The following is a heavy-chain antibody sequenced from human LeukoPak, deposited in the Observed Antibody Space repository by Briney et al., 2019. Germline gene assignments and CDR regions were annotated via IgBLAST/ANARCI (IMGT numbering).Heavy chain of an antibody. J-gene: IGHJ5*02. CDR3: ARRVPPNWFDP. Sequence: SETLSLTCAVSGASITSYYWSWIRQPPGKGLEWIGYIYYSGSTNYNPSLKSRVTISVDTSKNQFSLKLSSVTAADTAVYYCARRVPPNWFDPWGQGTLVTVSS. CDR1: GASITSYY. CDR2: IYYSGST. V-gene: IGHV4-59*01. D-gene: IGHD3-10*01.